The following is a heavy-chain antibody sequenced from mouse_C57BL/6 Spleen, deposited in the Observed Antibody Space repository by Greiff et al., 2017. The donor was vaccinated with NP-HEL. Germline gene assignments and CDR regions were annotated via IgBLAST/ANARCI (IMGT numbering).Heavy chain of an antibody. J-gene: IGHJ1*03. V-gene: IGHV1-64*01. D-gene: IGHD1-1*01. CDR1: GYTFTSYW. Sequence: QVQLQQPGAELVKPGASVKLSCKASGYTFTSYWMHWVKQRPGQGLEWIGMIHPNSGSTNYNEKFKSKATLTVDKSSSTAYMQLSSLTSEDSAVYYCARSRLITTVVPSYWYFDVWGTGTTVTVSS. CDR2: IHPNSGST. CDR3: ARSRLITTVVPSYWYFDV.